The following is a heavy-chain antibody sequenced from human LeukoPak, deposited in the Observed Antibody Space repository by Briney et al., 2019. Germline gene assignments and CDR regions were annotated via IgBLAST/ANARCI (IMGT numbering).Heavy chain of an antibody. CDR1: GFTISNAW. Sequence: RGSLRLSCAASGFTISNAWMSWVRQAPGKGLEWVGRIKSTTDGGTTNYAAPVKGRFTISRDDSKNTLYLQMNSLKIEDTAVYYCTTDPYNGYDAPTSGYFDYWGQGTLVTVSS. V-gene: IGHV3-15*01. D-gene: IGHD5-12*01. CDR3: TTDPYNGYDAPTSGYFDY. CDR2: IKSTTDGGTT. J-gene: IGHJ4*02.